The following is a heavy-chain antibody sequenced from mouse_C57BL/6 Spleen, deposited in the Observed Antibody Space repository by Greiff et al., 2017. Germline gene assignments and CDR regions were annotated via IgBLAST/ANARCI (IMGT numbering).Heavy chain of an antibody. CDR2: IYPGDGDT. CDR1: GYAFSSSW. V-gene: IGHV1-82*01. CDR3: ARHYSNYVDY. J-gene: IGHJ4*01. Sequence: QVQLQQSGPELVKPGASVKISCKASGYAFSSSWMNWVKQRPGKGLEWIGRIYPGDGDTNYNGKFKGKATLTAAKSSSTAYMQLSSLTSEDSAVYFCARHYSNYVDYWGQGTSVTVSS. D-gene: IGHD2-5*01.